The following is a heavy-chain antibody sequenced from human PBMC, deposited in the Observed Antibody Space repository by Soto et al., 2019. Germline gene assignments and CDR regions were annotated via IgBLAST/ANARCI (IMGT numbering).Heavy chain of an antibody. J-gene: IGHJ6*02. Sequence: GASVKVSCKASGYTFTGYYMHWVRQAPGQGLEWMGWINPNSGGTNYAQKFQGWVTMTRDTSISTAYMELSRLRSDDTAVYYCARVYYDLWSGYSYYYYRMDVWGQGTTVCVSS. V-gene: IGHV1-2*04. D-gene: IGHD3-3*01. CDR3: ARVYYDLWSGYSYYYYRMDV. CDR2: INPNSGGT. CDR1: GYTFTGYY.